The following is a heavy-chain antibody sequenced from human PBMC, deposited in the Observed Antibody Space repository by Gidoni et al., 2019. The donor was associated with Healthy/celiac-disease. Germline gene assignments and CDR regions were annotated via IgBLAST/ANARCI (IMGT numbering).Heavy chain of an antibody. J-gene: IGHJ4*02. D-gene: IGHD3-22*01. V-gene: IGHV3-9*01. Sequence: EVQLVESGGGLVQPGRSLRLSCAASGFTFDDYAMHWVRQAPGKGLEWVSGISWNSGSIGYADSVKGRFTISRDNAKNYLYLQMNSLRAEDTALYYCAKDATVVTAYYFDYWGQGTLVTVSS. CDR1: GFTFDDYA. CDR3: AKDATVVTAYYFDY. CDR2: ISWNSGSI.